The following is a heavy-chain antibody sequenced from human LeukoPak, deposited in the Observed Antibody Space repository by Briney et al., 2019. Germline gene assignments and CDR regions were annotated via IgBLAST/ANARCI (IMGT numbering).Heavy chain of an antibody. Sequence: ASVKVSCKASGGTFSSYAISWVRQAPGQGLEWMGWISIYNGHTNYAQKFQGRVTLTTDTSTTTAYMELRSLRFDDTAVYYCAREDGPTLGLSGYWGQGTLVIVSS. CDR2: ISIYNGHT. D-gene: IGHD5-24*01. CDR1: GGTFSSYA. V-gene: IGHV1-18*01. CDR3: AREDGPTLGLSGY. J-gene: IGHJ4*02.